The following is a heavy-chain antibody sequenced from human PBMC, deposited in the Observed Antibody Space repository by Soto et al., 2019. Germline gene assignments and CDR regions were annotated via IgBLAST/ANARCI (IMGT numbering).Heavy chain of an antibody. CDR2: INPKSGGT. V-gene: IGHV1-2*02. CDR3: ARDLAKGGGSAGFDY. J-gene: IGHJ4*02. D-gene: IGHD1-26*01. Sequence: ASVKVSCKASGYTYTVYYMHWVRQAPGQGLEWMGWINPKSGGTMYTQKFQGRVTMTWDTSISTAYMALTRLRSDDTAVYYCARDLAKGGGSAGFDYWGQGTLVTVSS. CDR1: GYTYTVYY.